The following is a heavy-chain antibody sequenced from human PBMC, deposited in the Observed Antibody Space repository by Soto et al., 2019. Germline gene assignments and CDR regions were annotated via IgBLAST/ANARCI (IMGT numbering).Heavy chain of an antibody. CDR2: IYHSGST. V-gene: IGHV4-4*02. CDR1: GGSISSSNW. D-gene: IGHD6-19*01. J-gene: IGHJ6*02. Sequence: PSETLSLTCAVSGGSISSSNWWIWVRQPPGKGLEWIGEIYHSGSTNYNPSLKSRVTISVDKSKNQFSLKLSSVTAADTAVYYCARDIPSRYIAVAGRGMDVWGQGTTVTVSS. CDR3: ARDIPSRYIAVAGRGMDV.